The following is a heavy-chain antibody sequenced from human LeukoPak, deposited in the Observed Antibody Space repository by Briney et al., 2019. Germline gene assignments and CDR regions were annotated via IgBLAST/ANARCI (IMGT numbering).Heavy chain of an antibody. J-gene: IGHJ3*02. CDR1: GFTFSSYG. CDR3: ARDLYYDSSGYSTGVFDI. V-gene: IGHV3-53*01. Sequence: GGSLRLYCAASGFTFSSYGMHWVRQAQGKGLEWVSVIYSGGSTYYADSVKGRFTISRDNSKNTLYLQLNSLRAEDTAMYYCARDLYYDSSGYSTGVFDIWGQGTMVTVSS. CDR2: IYSGGST. D-gene: IGHD3-22*01.